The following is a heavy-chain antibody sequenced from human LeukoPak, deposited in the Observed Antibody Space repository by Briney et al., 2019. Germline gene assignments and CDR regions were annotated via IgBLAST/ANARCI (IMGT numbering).Heavy chain of an antibody. J-gene: IGHJ4*02. CDR1: GASISSNNYY. V-gene: IGHV4-39*01. Sequence: RPSETLSLTCTVSGASISSNNYYWGWVRQPPGKGLEWIGNIYSSGNTYYNASLKGRVTIYIDTSKNQFSLNLSSVTATDTAVYYCAKSGGSGLIDYWGQGTLVTVSS. CDR3: AKSGGSGLIDY. CDR2: IYSSGNT. D-gene: IGHD1-26*01.